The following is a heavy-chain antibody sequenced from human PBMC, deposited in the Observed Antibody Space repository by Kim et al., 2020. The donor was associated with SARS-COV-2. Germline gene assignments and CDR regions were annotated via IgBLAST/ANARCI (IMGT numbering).Heavy chain of an antibody. V-gene: IGHV3-23*01. D-gene: IGHD3-22*01. J-gene: IGHJ4*02. CDR3: AKTYYYDSSGYYWFDY. CDR1: GFTFSSYA. Sequence: GGSLRLSCAASGFTFSSYAMSWVRQAPGKGLEWVSAISGSGGSTYYADSVKGRFTISRDNSKNTLYLQMNSLRAEDTAVYYCAKTYYYDSSGYYWFDYWGQGTLVTVSS. CDR2: ISGSGGST.